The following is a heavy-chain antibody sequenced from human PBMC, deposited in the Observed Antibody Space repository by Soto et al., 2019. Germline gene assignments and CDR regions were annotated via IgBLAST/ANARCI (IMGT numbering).Heavy chain of an antibody. D-gene: IGHD2-2*02. J-gene: IGHJ6*02. Sequence: PSETLSLTCTVSGGSISSGDYYWSWIRQPPGKGLEWIGYIYYSGSTYYNPSLKSRVTISVDTSKNQFSLKLSSVTAADTAVYYCARDVGYCISTSCDRGPSDYYYGMDVWGQGTTVTVSS. V-gene: IGHV4-30-4*01. CDR1: GGSISSGDYY. CDR2: IYYSGST. CDR3: ARDVGYCISTSCDRGPSDYYYGMDV.